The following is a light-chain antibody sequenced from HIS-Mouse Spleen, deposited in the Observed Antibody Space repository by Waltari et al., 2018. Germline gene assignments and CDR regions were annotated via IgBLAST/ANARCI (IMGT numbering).Light chain of an antibody. CDR2: TAS. Sequence: DIQLTQSPSTLPASVGDGVPVTCRASQSISSWLAWYQQKPGKAPKLLIYTASSLESGVPSRFSGSGSGTEFTLTISSLQPDDFATYYGQQYNSYSRTFGQGTKVEIK. V-gene: IGKV1-5*03. CDR1: QSISSW. CDR3: QQYNSYSRT. J-gene: IGKJ1*01.